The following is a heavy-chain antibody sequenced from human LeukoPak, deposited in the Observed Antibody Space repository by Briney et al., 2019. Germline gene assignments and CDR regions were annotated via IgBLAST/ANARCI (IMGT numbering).Heavy chain of an antibody. CDR3: ARVSNSSWYWFAP. D-gene: IGHD6-13*01. CDR2: IYYSGST. V-gene: IGHV4-31*03. CDR1: GGSISSGSYY. J-gene: IGHJ5*02. Sequence: PSETLSLTCTVSGGSISSGSYYWSWIRQHPGKGLEWIGYIYYSGSTYHNPSLRSRVSISIDTSKNQFFLKLSSVTAADTAVYYCARVSNSSWYWFAPWGQGTLVTVSS.